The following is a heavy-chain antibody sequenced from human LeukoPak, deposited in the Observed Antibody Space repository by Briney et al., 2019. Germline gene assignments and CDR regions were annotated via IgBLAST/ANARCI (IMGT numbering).Heavy chain of an antibody. Sequence: GGSLRLSCAASGFTFSSYAMSWVRRAPGKGLEWVSSINGGGDSRYSADSVKGRFTISRDNSKNTLYLQMNSLRAEDTAIYYCAKTIPYWYLDLWGRGTLVTVSS. V-gene: IGHV3-23*01. CDR2: INGGGDSR. CDR3: AKTIPYWYLDL. J-gene: IGHJ2*01. CDR1: GFTFSSYA. D-gene: IGHD5-24*01.